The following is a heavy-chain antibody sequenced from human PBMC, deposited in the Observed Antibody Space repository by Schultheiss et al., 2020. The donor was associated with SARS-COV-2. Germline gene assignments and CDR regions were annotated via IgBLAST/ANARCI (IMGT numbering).Heavy chain of an antibody. CDR2: IYSGGST. CDR3: ANELRWGGFDY. V-gene: IGHV3-23*05. CDR1: GFTFSSYA. J-gene: IGHJ4*02. D-gene: IGHD3-16*01. Sequence: GGSLRLSCAASGFTFSSYAMSWVRQAPGKGLEWVSAIYSGGSTYYADSVKGRFTISRDNAPKSLYLQMNSLRAEDTAVYYCANELRWGGFDYWGQGTLVTVSS.